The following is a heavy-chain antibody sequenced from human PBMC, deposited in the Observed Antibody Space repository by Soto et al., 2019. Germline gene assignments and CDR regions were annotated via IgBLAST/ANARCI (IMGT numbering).Heavy chain of an antibody. CDR1: GGSITRNNYY. D-gene: IGHD6-19*01. CDR2: ILYSGST. CDR3: ARLGSSGWYQGSYFDY. Sequence: QLQLQESGPGLVKPSETLSLTCIVSGGSITRNNYYWGWIRQSPGKGLAWIGSILYSGSTNSNPSLKSRVTLSVETSKNQFSLRMSSVTAADTALYYCARLGSSGWYQGSYFDYWGQGTLVTVSS. V-gene: IGHV4-39*01. J-gene: IGHJ4*02.